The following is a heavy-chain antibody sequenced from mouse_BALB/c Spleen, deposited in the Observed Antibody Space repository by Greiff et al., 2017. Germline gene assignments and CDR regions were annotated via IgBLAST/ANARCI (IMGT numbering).Heavy chain of an antibody. CDR2: IDPETGGT. J-gene: IGHJ4*01. CDR3: ARRAPYYGNYEDYAMDY. CDR1: GYTFTDYE. Sequence: VQLQQSGAELVRPGASVTLSCKASGYTFTDYEMHWVKQTPVHGLEWIGAIDPETGGTAYNQKFKGKATLTVDKSSSTAYMQLSSLTSEDSAVYYCARRAPYYGNYEDYAMDYWGQGTSVTVSS. V-gene: IGHV1-15*01. D-gene: IGHD2-10*01.